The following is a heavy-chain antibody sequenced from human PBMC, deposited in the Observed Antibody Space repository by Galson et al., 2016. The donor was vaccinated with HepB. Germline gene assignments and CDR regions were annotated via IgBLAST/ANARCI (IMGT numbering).Heavy chain of an antibody. CDR3: ARDLPLLG. J-gene: IGHJ4*02. V-gene: IGHV3-7*03. Sequence: SLVLSCAVSGFTFSSNWMSWVRQGPGKGLEWVAIIKQDGSEKYYVDSVKGRFTISRDNAKNTLYLQMNSLRAEDTAVYYCARDLPLLGWGQGTLVTVSS. D-gene: IGHD2-15*01. CDR2: IKQDGSEK. CDR1: GFTFSSNW.